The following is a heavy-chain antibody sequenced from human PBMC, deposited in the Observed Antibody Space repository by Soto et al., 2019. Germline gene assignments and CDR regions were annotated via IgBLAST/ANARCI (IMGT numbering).Heavy chain of an antibody. D-gene: IGHD4-17*01. CDR1: GDTFTSYD. CDR3: ARGVHSYGDYEDY. J-gene: IGHJ4*02. CDR2: MNPNSGNT. Sequence: GASVKVSCKACGDTFTSYDINWVRQATGQGLEWMGWMNPNSGNTGYAQKFQGRVTMTRNTSISTAYMELSSLRSEDTAVYYCARGVHSYGDYEDYWGQGTLVTVSS. V-gene: IGHV1-8*01.